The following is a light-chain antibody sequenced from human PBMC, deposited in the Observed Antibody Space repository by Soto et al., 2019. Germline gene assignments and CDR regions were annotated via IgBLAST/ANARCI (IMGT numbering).Light chain of an antibody. CDR1: QRVTSY. J-gene: IGKJ2*01. CDR3: QQRSAGPLKT. CDR2: DIS. V-gene: IGKV3-11*01. Sequence: DIVLTQFPATLSLSPGERATISCRASQRVTSYLSWYQQKPGQAPRPLTYDISNTATGVPARFIGSGSGTDFTLAISSLEPEDSAVYNCQQRSAGPLKTFGQGTKWEI.